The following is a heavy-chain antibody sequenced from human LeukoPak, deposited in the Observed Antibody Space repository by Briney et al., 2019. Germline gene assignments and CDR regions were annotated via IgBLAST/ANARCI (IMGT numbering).Heavy chain of an antibody. D-gene: IGHD3-3*01. Sequence: SETLSLTCAVYGGSFSGYCWSWIRQPPGKGLEWIGEINHSGSTNYNPSLKSRVTISVDTSKNQFSLKLSSVTAADTAVYYCARHLADFWSGDWFDPWGQGTLVTVSS. J-gene: IGHJ5*02. CDR3: ARHLADFWSGDWFDP. CDR2: INHSGST. CDR1: GGSFSGYC. V-gene: IGHV4-34*01.